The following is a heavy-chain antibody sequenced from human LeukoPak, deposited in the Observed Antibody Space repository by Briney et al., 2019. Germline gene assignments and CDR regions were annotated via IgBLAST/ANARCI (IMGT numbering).Heavy chain of an antibody. D-gene: IGHD6-19*01. CDR3: AREGQSLYYYYYYMDV. CDR2: ISYDGSNK. Sequence: PGGSLRLSCAASGFTFSSYAMHWVRQAPGKGLEWVAVISYDGSNKYYADSVKGRFTISRDNSKNTLYLQMNSLRAEDTAVYYCAREGQSLYYYYYYMDVWGKGTTVTVSS. V-gene: IGHV3-30*07. J-gene: IGHJ6*03. CDR1: GFTFSSYA.